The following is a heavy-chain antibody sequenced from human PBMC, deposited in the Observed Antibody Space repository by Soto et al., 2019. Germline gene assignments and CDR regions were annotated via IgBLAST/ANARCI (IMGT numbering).Heavy chain of an antibody. J-gene: IGHJ5*02. CDR1: GGTFSSYA. CDR2: IIPIFGTA. D-gene: IGHD2-15*01. V-gene: IGHV1-69*13. Sequence: SVKVSCKASGGTFSSYAISWVRQAPGQGLEWLGGIIPIFGTANYAQKFQGRVTITADEPTSTAYMELSSLRSEDTAVYYCARDRGGSCDSCGPWGQGTLVTVSS. CDR3: ARDRGGSCDSCGP.